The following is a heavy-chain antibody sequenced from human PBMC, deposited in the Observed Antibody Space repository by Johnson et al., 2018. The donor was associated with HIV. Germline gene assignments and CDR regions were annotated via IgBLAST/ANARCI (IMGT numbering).Heavy chain of an antibody. Sequence: EVQLVESGGGLVQPGGSLRLSCAASGFTFSSYVMSWVRQAPGKGLEWVSAISGSGGSTYYADSVKGRFTISRDNSKNTLYLQMSGLRIEDTAVYYCARTQFWGSFGWSETQGAFDIWGQGTMVTVSS. CDR3: ARTQFWGSFGWSETQGAFDI. J-gene: IGHJ3*02. V-gene: IGHV3-23*04. CDR2: ISGSGGST. D-gene: IGHD3-16*01. CDR1: GFTFSSYV.